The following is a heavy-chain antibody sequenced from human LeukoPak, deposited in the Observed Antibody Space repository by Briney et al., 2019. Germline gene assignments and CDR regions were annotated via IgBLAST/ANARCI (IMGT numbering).Heavy chain of an antibody. Sequence: SETLSLTCTVSGGSISSSSYYWGWIRQPPGKGLEWIGSIYYSGSTYYNPSLKSRVTISVDTSKNQFSLKLSSVTAADTAVYYCARVEYSWWFDPWGQGTLVTVSS. CDR2: IYYSGST. CDR3: ARVEYSWWFDP. J-gene: IGHJ5*02. D-gene: IGHD6-6*01. CDR1: GGSISSSSYY. V-gene: IGHV4-39*07.